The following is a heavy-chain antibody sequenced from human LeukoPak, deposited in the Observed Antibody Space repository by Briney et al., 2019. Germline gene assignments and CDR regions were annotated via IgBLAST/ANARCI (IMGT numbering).Heavy chain of an antibody. V-gene: IGHV1-2*04. D-gene: IGHD2-2*01. CDR2: INPNSGGT. CDR1: GYTFTGYY. CDR3: ARGAQVSLPAASLDY. Sequence: GASVKVSCKVSGYTFTGYYMHWVRQAPGQGLEWMGWINPNSGGTNYAQKFQGWVTMTRDTSISTAYMELSRLRSDDTAVYYCARGAQVSLPAASLDYWGQGTLVTVSS. J-gene: IGHJ4*02.